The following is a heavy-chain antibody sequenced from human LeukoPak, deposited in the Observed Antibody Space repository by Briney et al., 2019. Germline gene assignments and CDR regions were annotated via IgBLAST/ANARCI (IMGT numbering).Heavy chain of an antibody. CDR2: ITPFNGNT. D-gene: IGHD3-3*01. J-gene: IGHJ4*02. V-gene: IGHV1-45*02. CDR3: ASSGELNSEDFWSGTNFDY. Sequence: SVKVSCKASGYTFTYRYLHWVRQAPGQALEWMGWITPFNGNTSYAQKFQDRVTITRDRSMSTAYMELSSLRSEDTAMYYCASSGELNSEDFWSGTNFDYWGQGTLVTVSS. CDR1: GYTFTYRY.